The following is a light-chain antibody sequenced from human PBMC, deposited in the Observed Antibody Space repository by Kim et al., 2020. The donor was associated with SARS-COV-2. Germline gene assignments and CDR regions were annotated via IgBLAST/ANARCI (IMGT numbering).Light chain of an antibody. CDR1: QSISSY. V-gene: IGKV1-39*01. Sequence: DIQMTQSPSSLSASVGDRVTITCRASQSISSYLNWYQQKPGKAPKLLIYAASSLQSGVPSSFSGSGSGTDFTLTISSLQPEDFATYSGQQSYSTIPFGQG. CDR2: AAS. J-gene: IGKJ5*01. CDR3: QQSYSTIP.